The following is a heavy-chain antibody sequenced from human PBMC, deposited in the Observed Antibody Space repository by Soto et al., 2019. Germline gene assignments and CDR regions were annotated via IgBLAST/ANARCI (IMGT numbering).Heavy chain of an antibody. J-gene: IGHJ6*02. CDR1: GGTFSSYT. CDR2: IIPILGIA. D-gene: IGHD3-22*01. Sequence: SVKVSCKASGGTFSSYTISWVRQAPGQGLEWMGRIIPILGIANYAQKFQGRVTITADKSTSTAYMELSSLRSEDTAVYYCARNRYDSSGYYYYGMDVWGQGTTVTGSS. V-gene: IGHV1-69*02. CDR3: ARNRYDSSGYYYYGMDV.